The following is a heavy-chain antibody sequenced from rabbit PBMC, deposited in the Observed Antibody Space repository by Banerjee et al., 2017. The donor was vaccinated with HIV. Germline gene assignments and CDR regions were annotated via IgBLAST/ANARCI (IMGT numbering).Heavy chain of an antibody. CDR3: ARYGTGSLDFGDAYL. D-gene: IGHD5-1*01. CDR2: IPTANAKT. V-gene: IGHV1S40*01. Sequence: QQLVESGGGLVNPGASLTLTCKASGFDFSSAYDMCWVRQAPGKGLEWIACIPTANAKTFYATWAKGRFTISKTSSTTVTLQMTSLTAADTATYFCARYGTGSLDFGDAYLWGPGTLVTVS. J-gene: IGHJ4*01. CDR1: GFDFSSAYD.